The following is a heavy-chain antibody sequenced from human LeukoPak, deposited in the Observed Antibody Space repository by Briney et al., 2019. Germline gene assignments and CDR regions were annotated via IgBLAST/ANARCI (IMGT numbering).Heavy chain of an antibody. D-gene: IGHD3-22*01. V-gene: IGHV3-20*04. CDR1: GFTFDDYG. CDR2: INWNGGST. Sequence: GGSLRLSCAASGFTFDDYGMSWVRQAPGKGLEWVSGINWNGGSTGYADSVKGRFTISRDNAKNSLYLQMNSLRAEDTALYYCAREPYYYDSSGYSKPFDYWGQGTLVTVSS. CDR3: AREPYYYDSSGYSKPFDY. J-gene: IGHJ4*02.